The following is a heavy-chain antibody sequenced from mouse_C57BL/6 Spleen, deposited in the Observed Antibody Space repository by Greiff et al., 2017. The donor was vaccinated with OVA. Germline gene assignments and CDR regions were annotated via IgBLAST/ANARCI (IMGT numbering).Heavy chain of an antibody. Sequence: VQLQQPGAELVRPGSSVKLSCKASGYTFTSYWMHWVKQRPIQGLEWIGNIDPSDSETHYNQKFKDKATLTVDKSSSTAYMQLSSLTSEDSAVYYGARRHYGSSGLDWYFDVWGTGTTVTVSS. CDR3: ARRHYGSSGLDWYFDV. CDR2: IDPSDSET. D-gene: IGHD1-1*01. J-gene: IGHJ1*03. V-gene: IGHV1-52*01. CDR1: GYTFTSYW.